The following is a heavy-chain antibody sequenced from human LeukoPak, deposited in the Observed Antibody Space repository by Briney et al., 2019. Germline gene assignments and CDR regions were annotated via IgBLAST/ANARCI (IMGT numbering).Heavy chain of an antibody. Sequence: PSETLSLTCTVSGGSISSYYWSWIRQPPGKGLEWIGYIYYSGSTSYNPSLKSRVTISVDTSKNQFSLKLSSVTAADTAVYYCATRGYSGYDYSYRGGWFDPWGQGTLVTVSS. CDR3: ATRGYSGYDYSYRGGWFDP. D-gene: IGHD5-12*01. J-gene: IGHJ5*02. CDR1: GGSISSYY. CDR2: IYYSGST. V-gene: IGHV4-59*12.